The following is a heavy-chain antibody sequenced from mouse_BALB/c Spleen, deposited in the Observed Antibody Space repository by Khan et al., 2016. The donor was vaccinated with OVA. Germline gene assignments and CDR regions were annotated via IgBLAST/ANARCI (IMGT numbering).Heavy chain of an antibody. CDR2: ISSGGST. V-gene: IGHV5-6-5*01. J-gene: IGHJ4*01. Sequence: EVQLLETGGDLVKPGGSLKLSCAASGFTFSRYAMSWVRQTPEKRLEWVASISSGGSTYYSDSVKGRFTISRDNARNILYLQMSSLRSEDTGMYYGGRGWVDYWGQGTSVTVSS. CDR3: GRGWVDY. D-gene: IGHD4-1*01. CDR1: GFTFSRYA.